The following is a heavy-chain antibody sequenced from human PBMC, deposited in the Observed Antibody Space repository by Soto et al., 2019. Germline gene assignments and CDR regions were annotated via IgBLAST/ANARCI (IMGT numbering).Heavy chain of an antibody. CDR1: GLTVSRSH. V-gene: IGHV3-53*01. Sequence: GGSLRLYCTTSGLTVSRSHMSWVRQAPGKGLDWVSVIYSGGNSYYAVSVQGRFTISRDNSKNTVYLQMNSLRGEDTAIYYCARLGPYGSETYSFRYNWFDPWGQGTLVTVSS. CDR3: ARLGPYGSETYSFRYNWFDP. J-gene: IGHJ5*02. CDR2: IYSGGNS. D-gene: IGHD3-10*01.